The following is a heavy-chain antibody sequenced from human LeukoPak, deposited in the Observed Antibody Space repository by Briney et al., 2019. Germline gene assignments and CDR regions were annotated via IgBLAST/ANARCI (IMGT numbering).Heavy chain of an antibody. J-gene: IGHJ4*02. V-gene: IGHV1-2*02. Sequence: ASVKVSCKASGYTFTGYYMHWVRQAPGQGLEWMGWINPNSGGTNYAQKFQGRVTMTRDTSISTAYMELSSLRSEDTAVYYCARGGARVEPRPYYFDYWGQGTLVTVSS. CDR1: GYTFTGYY. CDR2: INPNSGGT. CDR3: ARGGARVEPRPYYFDY. D-gene: IGHD1-1*01.